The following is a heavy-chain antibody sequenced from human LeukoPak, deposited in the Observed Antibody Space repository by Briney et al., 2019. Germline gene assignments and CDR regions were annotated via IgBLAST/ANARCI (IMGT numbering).Heavy chain of an antibody. CDR3: ARDVGFSADNWFDP. CDR1: GGSISSSSSY. J-gene: IGHJ5*02. Sequence: SETLSLTCTVSGGSISSSSSYWGWIRQPPGKGLEWIGSIYYSGSTYYNPSLKSRVTISVDTSKNQFSLKLSSVTAADTAVYYCARDVGFSADNWFDPWGQGTLVTVSS. CDR2: IYYSGST. V-gene: IGHV4-39*07. D-gene: IGHD6-25*01.